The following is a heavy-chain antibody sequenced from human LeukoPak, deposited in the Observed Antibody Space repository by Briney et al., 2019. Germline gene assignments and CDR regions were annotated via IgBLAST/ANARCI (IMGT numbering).Heavy chain of an antibody. D-gene: IGHD6-6*01. J-gene: IGHJ4*02. CDR3: ARDQGIAXRRYFDY. V-gene: IGHV3-21*01. CDR1: GFTFSSYA. Sequence: GGSLRLSCAASGFTFSSYAMSWVRQAPGKGLEWVSSISSSSSYIYYADSVKGRFTISRDNAKNSLYLQMNSLRAEDTAVYYCARDQGIAXRRYFDYWGQGTLVTVSS. CDR2: ISSSSSYI.